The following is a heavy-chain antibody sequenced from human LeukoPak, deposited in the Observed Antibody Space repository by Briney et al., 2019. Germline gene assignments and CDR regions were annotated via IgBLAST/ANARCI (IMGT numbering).Heavy chain of an antibody. CDR3: ARGRGASSGSGSHGTTSSYYMDV. CDR2: INTNTGNP. J-gene: IGHJ6*03. CDR1: GYSLTSCA. D-gene: IGHD3-10*01. Sequence: ASVKVSCKASGYSLTSCALNWVRQAPGQGFEWMGWINTNTGNPTYAQGFTGRFVFSLDTSVSTAHLQISSLKAEDTAVYFCARGRGASSGSGSHGTTSSYYMDVWGKGTTVTVSS. V-gene: IGHV7-4-1*02.